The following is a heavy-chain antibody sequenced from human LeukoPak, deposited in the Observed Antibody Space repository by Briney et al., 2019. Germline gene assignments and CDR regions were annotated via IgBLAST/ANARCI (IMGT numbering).Heavy chain of an antibody. J-gene: IGHJ4*02. CDR2: IYHSGST. V-gene: IGHV4-38-2*02. Sequence: SETLSLTCTVSGYSISSGYYWGWIRQPPGKGLEWIGSIYHSGSTYYNPSLKSRVTISVDTSKNQFSLKLSSVTAADTAMYYCARRAVTTLNPDYWGQGTLVTVSS. D-gene: IGHD4-17*01. CDR3: ARRAVTTLNPDY. CDR1: GYSISSGYY.